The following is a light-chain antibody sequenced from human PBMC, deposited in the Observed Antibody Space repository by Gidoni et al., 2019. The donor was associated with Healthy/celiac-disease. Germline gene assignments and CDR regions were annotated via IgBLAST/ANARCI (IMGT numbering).Light chain of an antibody. V-gene: IGLV2-14*01. CDR2: EVS. CDR1: SSDFGGYNY. CDR3: SSYTSSSTLV. Sequence: QSALTQPASVSGSPGQSIPISCTGTSSDFGGYNYVSLYQQHPGKAPKLMIYEVSNRPAGVSNRFSGSKSGNTASLTISGLQAEDEADYYCSSYTSSSTLVFGGGTKLTVL. J-gene: IGLJ2*01.